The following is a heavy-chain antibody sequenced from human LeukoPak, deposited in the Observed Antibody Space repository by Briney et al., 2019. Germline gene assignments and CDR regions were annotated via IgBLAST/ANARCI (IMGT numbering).Heavy chain of an antibody. Sequence: GGSLRLSCAASGSTSSSYSMNWVRQAPGKGLEWVSSISSSSSYIYYADSVKGRFTISRDNAKNSLYLQMNSLRAEDTAVYYCARDKLQWLVSPWGQGTLVTVSS. CDR1: GSTSSSYS. CDR2: ISSSSSYI. J-gene: IGHJ5*02. CDR3: ARDKLQWLVSP. V-gene: IGHV3-21*01. D-gene: IGHD6-19*01.